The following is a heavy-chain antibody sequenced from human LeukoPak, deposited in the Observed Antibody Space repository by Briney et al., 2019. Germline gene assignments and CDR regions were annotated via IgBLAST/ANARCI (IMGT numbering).Heavy chain of an antibody. J-gene: IGHJ6*03. D-gene: IGHD6-19*01. CDR3: ARVSGSSGWLYYYYYYMDV. V-gene: IGHV1-46*01. CDR2: INPFAGDT. Sequence: ASVKVSCKASGYTFTSYYIHWVRQAPGQGLEWMGIINPFAGDTNYAQKFQGRVTMTTDTSTSTAYMELRSLRSDDTAVYYCARVSGSSGWLYYYYYYMDVWGKGTTVTVSS. CDR1: GYTFTSYY.